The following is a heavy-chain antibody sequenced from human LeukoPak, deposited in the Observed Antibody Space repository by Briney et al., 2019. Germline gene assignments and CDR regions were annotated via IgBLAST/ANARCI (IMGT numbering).Heavy chain of an antibody. V-gene: IGHV3-23*01. Sequence: GGSLRPSCAASGFTFSSYGMSWVRQGPRKGLEWVSAISGSGGSTYYADSVKGRFTISRDNSKNTLYLQMNSLRAEDTAVYYCAKDTAMVFGNWFDPWGQGTLVTVSS. CDR1: GFTFSSYG. CDR2: ISGSGGST. CDR3: AKDTAMVFGNWFDP. J-gene: IGHJ5*02. D-gene: IGHD5-18*01.